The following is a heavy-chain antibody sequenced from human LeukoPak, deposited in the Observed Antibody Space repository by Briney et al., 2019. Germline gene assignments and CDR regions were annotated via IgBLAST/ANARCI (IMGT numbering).Heavy chain of an antibody. V-gene: IGHV4-59*01. CDR1: GVSISNYY. D-gene: IGHD2-15*01. J-gene: IGHJ4*02. CDR2: IHYSGNT. CDR3: ATRSTGVAATFDS. Sequence: PSETLSLTCTVSGVSISNYYWSWIRQPPGKGLEWIGYIHYSGNTNYNPSHKSRVTISVDTSKNQSSLKLSSVTAADTAVYYCATRSTGVAATFDSWGQGALVTVSS.